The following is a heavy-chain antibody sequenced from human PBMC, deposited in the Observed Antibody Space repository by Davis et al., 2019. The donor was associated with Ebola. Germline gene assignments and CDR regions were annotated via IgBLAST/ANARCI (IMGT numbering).Heavy chain of an antibody. CDR2: IYYSGTT. D-gene: IGHD2-2*01. CDR1: GGSVGSGSYY. V-gene: IGHV4-61*01. CDR3: ARHANHCSSTSCYDYGMDV. Sequence: MPSETLSLTCTVSGGSVGSGSYYWTWVRQPPGKGLECIGYIYYSGTTNYNPSLKSRVTISVDTSKNQFSLKLSSVTAADTAVYYCARHANHCSSTSCYDYGMDVWGQGTTVTVSS. J-gene: IGHJ6*02.